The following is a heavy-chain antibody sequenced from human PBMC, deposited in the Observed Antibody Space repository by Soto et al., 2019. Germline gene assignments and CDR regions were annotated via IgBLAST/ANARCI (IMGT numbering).Heavy chain of an antibody. CDR2: ISPSDSDT. V-gene: IGHV5-51*01. Sequence: GESLKISCKGSGYTFTSDWIAWVRQMPGKGLEWMGIISPSDSDTRYSPSFQGQVTMSADKSISTAYLEWSRLKASDTAKYYCARQGGSAGLGLAYWGQGTLVTVSS. CDR3: ARQGGSAGLGLAY. J-gene: IGHJ4*02. CDR1: GYTFTSDW. D-gene: IGHD6-25*01.